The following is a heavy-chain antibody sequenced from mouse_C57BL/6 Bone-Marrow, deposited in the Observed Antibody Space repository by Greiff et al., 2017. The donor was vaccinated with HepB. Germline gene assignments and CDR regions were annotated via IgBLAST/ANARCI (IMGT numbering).Heavy chain of an antibody. CDR3: TRPYGNPYYYAMDY. V-gene: IGHV6-6*01. J-gene: IGHJ4*01. CDR1: GFTFSDAW. D-gene: IGHD2-1*01. CDR2: IRNKANNHAT. Sequence: EVKLVESGGGLVQPGGSMKLSCAASGFTFSDAWMDWVRQSPEKGLEWVAEIRNKANNHATYYAESVKGRFTISRDDSKSSVYLQMNSLRAEDTGIYYCTRPYGNPYYYAMDYWGQGTSVTVSS.